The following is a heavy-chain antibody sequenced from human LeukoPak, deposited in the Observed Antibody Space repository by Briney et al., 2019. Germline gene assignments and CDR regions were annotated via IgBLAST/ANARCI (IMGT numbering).Heavy chain of an antibody. D-gene: IGHD3-10*01. CDR3: AKDYYFGSS. CDR2: ISYDGSNK. CDR1: GFTFSSYG. Sequence: PGRSLRLSCAASGFTFSSYGMHWVRQAPDKGLEWVAVISYDGSNKYYADSVKGRFTISRDNSKNTLYLQMNSLRAEDTAVYYCAKDYYFGSSWGQGTLVTVSS. J-gene: IGHJ5*02. V-gene: IGHV3-30*18.